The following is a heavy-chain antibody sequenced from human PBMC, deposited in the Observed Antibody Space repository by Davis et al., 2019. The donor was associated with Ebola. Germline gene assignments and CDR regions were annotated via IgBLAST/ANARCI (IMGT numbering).Heavy chain of an antibody. CDR1: GGTFSSYA. Sequence: SVKVSCKASGGTFSSYAISWVRQAPGQGLEWMGGIIPIFGTANYAQKFQGRVTITADESTSTAYMELSSLRSEDTAVYYCARGGLRFLEGNPGWFDPWGQGTLVTVSS. J-gene: IGHJ5*02. CDR2: IIPIFGTA. CDR3: ARGGLRFLEGNPGWFDP. D-gene: IGHD3-3*01. V-gene: IGHV1-69*13.